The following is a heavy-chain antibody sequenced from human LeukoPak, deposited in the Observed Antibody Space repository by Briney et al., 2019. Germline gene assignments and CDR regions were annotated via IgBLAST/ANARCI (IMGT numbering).Heavy chain of an antibody. D-gene: IGHD3-10*01. CDR1: EYPFIGYY. CDR2: INPKNGGT. J-gene: IGHJ5*02. CDR3: TKNVWFGELNNWFDP. V-gene: IGHV1-2*02. Sequence: ASVKVSCKASEYPFIGYYIHWIRQAPGQGLEWMGWINPKNGGTNYARKFQGRLTLTRDTSINTAYMELDRLKSDDTAIYYCTKNVWFGELNNWFDPWGQGTLVTVSS.